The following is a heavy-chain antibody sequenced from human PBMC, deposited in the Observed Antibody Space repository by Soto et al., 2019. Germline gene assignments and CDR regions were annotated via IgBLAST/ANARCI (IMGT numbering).Heavy chain of an antibody. CDR2: ISAYNGNT. V-gene: IGHV1-18*01. CDR3: ARDYYGSGTLEGYFQH. Sequence: QVQLVQSGAEVKKPGASVKVSCKASGSTFTSYGISWVRQAPGQGREWMGWISAYNGNTNYAQKLLGRVTITTDTSTSTAYMELRSLRSDDTAVYYCARDYYGSGTLEGYFQHWGQGTLVTVSS. CDR1: GSTFTSYG. D-gene: IGHD3-10*01. J-gene: IGHJ1*01.